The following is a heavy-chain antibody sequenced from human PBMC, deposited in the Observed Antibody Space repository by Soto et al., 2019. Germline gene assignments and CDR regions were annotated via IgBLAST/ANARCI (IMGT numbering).Heavy chain of an antibody. D-gene: IGHD6-6*01. Sequence: PSETLSLTCTVSGGSISSYYWSWIRQPPGKGLEWIGYIYYSGSTNYNPSLKSRVTISVDTSKNQFPLKLSSVTAADTAVYYCARGLEYSSSVIDYWGQGTLVTVSS. CDR1: GGSISSYY. V-gene: IGHV4-59*01. CDR2: IYYSGST. J-gene: IGHJ4*02. CDR3: ARGLEYSSSVIDY.